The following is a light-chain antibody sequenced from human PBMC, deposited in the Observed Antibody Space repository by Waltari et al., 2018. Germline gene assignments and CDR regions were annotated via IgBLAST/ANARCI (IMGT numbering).Light chain of an antibody. CDR3: SSYTNTNSLKV. V-gene: IGLV2-14*01. CDR1: SSDIGAYDY. J-gene: IGLJ3*02. Sequence: QSALTQPVSVSGSPGQSISIPCTGTSSDIGAYDYVPWYQQHPGKAPKLIIFEVNNRPSGISNRFSGSKSGNTSSLTISGLQAEDEADYYCSSYTNTNSLKVFGGGTKVTVL. CDR2: EVN.